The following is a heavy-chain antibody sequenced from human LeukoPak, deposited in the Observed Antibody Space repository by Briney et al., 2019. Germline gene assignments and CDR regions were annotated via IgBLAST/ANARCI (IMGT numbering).Heavy chain of an antibody. CDR1: EFTVSRNY. D-gene: IGHD5-24*01. CDR3: TRDQMNY. V-gene: IGHV3-53*01. Sequence: GGSLRLSSTASEFTVSRNYMLWVRRAPGKGLEWVSLIFSNGDTHYADSVKGRFTISRDTSKNTVSLQMNSLRVEDTAMYYCTRDQMNYWGQGTLVTVSS. CDR2: IFSNGDT. J-gene: IGHJ4*02.